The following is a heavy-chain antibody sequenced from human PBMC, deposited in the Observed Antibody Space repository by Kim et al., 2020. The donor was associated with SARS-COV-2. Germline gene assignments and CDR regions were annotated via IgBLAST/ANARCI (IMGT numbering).Heavy chain of an antibody. J-gene: IGHJ4*02. V-gene: IGHV3-15*01. CDR1: GFSFSDAW. Sequence: GGSLRLSCKVSGFSFSDAWMSWVRRAPGKGLECVARIKRRTDRETTDYAVPVKGRFAIYRDDSKDILFLHKNSLKNEDTADYYWGIETSRTGKYWDYWGQGTLVTVSS. D-gene: IGHD2-8*02. CDR2: IKRRTDRETT. CDR3: GIETSRTGKYWDY.